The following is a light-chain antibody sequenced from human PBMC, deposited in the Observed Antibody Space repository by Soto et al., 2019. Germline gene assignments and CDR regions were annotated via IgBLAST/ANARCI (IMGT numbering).Light chain of an antibody. CDR2: GNG. V-gene: IGLV1-40*01. CDR3: QSYDSSLSGSV. CDR1: SSNIGAGYD. J-gene: IGLJ2*01. Sequence: QSVLTQPPSVSGAPGKKVTISCTGSSSNIGAGYDVHWYQQLPGTAPKLLIYGNGNRPSGVPDRFSGSKSGTSASLAITGLQAEDEADYYCQSYDSSLSGSVFGGGTKLTVL.